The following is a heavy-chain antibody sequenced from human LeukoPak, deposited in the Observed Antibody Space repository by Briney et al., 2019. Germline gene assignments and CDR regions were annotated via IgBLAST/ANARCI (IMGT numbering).Heavy chain of an antibody. V-gene: IGHV4-59*08. CDR3: ARHRGYCSSTSCDGFDYYYMDV. CDR2: IYYSGST. D-gene: IGHD2-2*01. Sequence: SETLSLTCTVSGGSISSYYWSWIRQPPGKGLEWIGYIYYSGSTNYNPSLKSRVTISVDTSKNQFSLKLSSVTAADTAVYYCARHRGYCSSTSCDGFDYYYMDVWGKGTTVPVSS. J-gene: IGHJ6*03. CDR1: GGSISSYY.